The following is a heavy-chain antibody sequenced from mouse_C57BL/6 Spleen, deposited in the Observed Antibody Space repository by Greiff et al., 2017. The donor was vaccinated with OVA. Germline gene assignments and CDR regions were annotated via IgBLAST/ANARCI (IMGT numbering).Heavy chain of an antibody. Sequence: QVQLQQPGAELVKPGASVKLSCKASGYTFTSYWMHWVKQRPGQGLEWIGMIHPNSGSTNYNEKFKSKATLTVDKSSSTAYMQLSSLTSEDSAVYYCARERFTTVVAEPLADWGQGTLVTVSA. V-gene: IGHV1-64*01. CDR2: IHPNSGST. J-gene: IGHJ3*01. D-gene: IGHD1-1*01. CDR3: ARERFTTVVAEPLAD. CDR1: GYTFTSYW.